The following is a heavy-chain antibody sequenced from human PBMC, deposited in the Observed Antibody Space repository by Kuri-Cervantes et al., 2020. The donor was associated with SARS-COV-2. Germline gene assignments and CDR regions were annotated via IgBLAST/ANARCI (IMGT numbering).Heavy chain of an antibody. Sequence: SVKVSCKASGGTFSTHAINWVRQAPGQGLEWMGTVIPMFGTTHHAQRFQGRLTMTADTSTSIAYMTLSSLRSDDTAVYYCARDRGVEARWEGDYYHVMEVWGPGTTVTVSS. V-gene: IGHV1-69*06. CDR3: ARDRGVEARWEGDYYHVMEV. D-gene: IGHD1-26*01. CDR2: VIPMFGTT. CDR1: GGTFSTHA. J-gene: IGHJ6*02.